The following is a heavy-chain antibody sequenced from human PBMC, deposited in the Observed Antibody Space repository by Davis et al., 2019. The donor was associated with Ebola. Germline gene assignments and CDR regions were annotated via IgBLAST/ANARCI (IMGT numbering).Heavy chain of an antibody. CDR1: GYSFSDYY. CDR2: VDPKGGKT. V-gene: IGHV1-69-2*01. D-gene: IGHD3-9*01. CDR3: TTLDILTAYVPYAMDV. J-gene: IGHJ6*02. Sequence: ASVKVSCKGSGYSFSDYYIHWVQGAPGKGLEWVGLVDPKGGKTVYAEKFQDRVTIAADRSTDTVFMELSSLRFEDTAVYYCTTLDILTAYVPYAMDVWGQGTTVTVS.